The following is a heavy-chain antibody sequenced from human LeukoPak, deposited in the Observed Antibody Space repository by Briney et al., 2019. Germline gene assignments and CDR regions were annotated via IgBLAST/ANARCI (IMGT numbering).Heavy chain of an antibody. D-gene: IGHD2-2*02. CDR1: GGIFSSYA. J-gene: IGHJ4*02. CDR2: IMPMFGTT. V-gene: IGHV1-69*13. Sequence: SVKVSCKASGGIFSSYAISWVRQAPGQGLEWMGGIMPMFGTTNSAQKFQDRVTITADGATNTAYMTLSSLRSEDTAIYYCAKGVRFVADCRSTTCYTPDHWGQGTLVTVSS. CDR3: AKGVRFVADCRSTTCYTPDH.